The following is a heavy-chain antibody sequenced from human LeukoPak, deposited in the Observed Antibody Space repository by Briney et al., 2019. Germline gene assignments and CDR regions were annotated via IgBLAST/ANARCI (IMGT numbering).Heavy chain of an antibody. Sequence: PGGSLRLSCAASGFTFSSYEMNWVPQAPGKGLEWVSCISSSGTTIYYADSVKGRFTISSDSAKNSLYLQMNSLRAEDTAVYYCANLISPGWFDPWGQGTLVTVSS. CDR1: GFTFSSYE. V-gene: IGHV3-48*03. J-gene: IGHJ5*02. CDR3: ANLISPGWFDP. D-gene: IGHD1-14*01. CDR2: ISSSGTTI.